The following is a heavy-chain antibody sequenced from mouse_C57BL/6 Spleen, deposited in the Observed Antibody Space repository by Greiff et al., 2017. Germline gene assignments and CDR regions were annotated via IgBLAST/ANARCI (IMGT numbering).Heavy chain of an antibody. D-gene: IGHD1-1*01. J-gene: IGHJ2*01. V-gene: IGHV14-1*01. CDR3: TAHYYGSSEDYFDY. CDR1: GFNIKDYY. CDR2: IDPEDGDT. Sequence: DVKLQESGAELVRPGASVKLSCTASGFNIKDYYMHWVKQRPEQGLEWIGRIDPEDGDTEYAPKFQGKATMTADPSSNPAYLQLSSLTSEDTAVYYCTAHYYGSSEDYFDYWGQGTTLTVSS.